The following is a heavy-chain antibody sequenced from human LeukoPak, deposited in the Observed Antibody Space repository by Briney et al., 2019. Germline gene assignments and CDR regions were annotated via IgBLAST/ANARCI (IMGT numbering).Heavy chain of an antibody. D-gene: IGHD6-6*01. V-gene: IGHV1-2*02. Sequence: ASVKVSCKASGYTFTGYYMHWVRQAPGQGLEWMGWINPHTGGTRYAQKFQGRVTMTRDTAIDTAYMELSRLRSDGTAVYYCARDSRARGDYWGQGTLVTVSS. CDR3: ARDSRARGDY. CDR1: GYTFTGYY. J-gene: IGHJ4*02. CDR2: INPHTGGT.